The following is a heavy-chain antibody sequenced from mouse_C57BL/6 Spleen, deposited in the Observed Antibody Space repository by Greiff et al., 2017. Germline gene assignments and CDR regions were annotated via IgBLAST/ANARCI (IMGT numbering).Heavy chain of an antibody. CDR3: TRGDGNGWYFDV. V-gene: IGHV5-9-1*02. CDR1: GFPFSSYA. Sequence: VESGEGLVKPGGSLKLSCAASGFPFSSYAMSWVRQTPEQRLEWVAYISSGGDYIYYADTVKGRFTISRDNARNTLYLQMSSLKSEDTAMYYCTRGDGNGWYFDVWGTVTTVTVSS. J-gene: IGHJ1*03. D-gene: IGHD2-3*01. CDR2: ISSGGDYI.